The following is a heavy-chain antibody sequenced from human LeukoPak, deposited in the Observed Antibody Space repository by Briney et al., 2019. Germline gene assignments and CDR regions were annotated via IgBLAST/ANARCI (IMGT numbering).Heavy chain of an antibody. V-gene: IGHV4-4*08. D-gene: IGHD5-18*01. J-gene: IGHJ2*01. CDR3: ARRIQLWSYWHFDL. CDR2: VHSNGNT. CDR1: GGSFTTYS. Sequence: PSETLSRTCTVSGGSFTTYSWSWIRQPPGKGLDWIGDVHSNGNTNYNPSLKNRVTMSIDTSRDQFSLTLTSVTAADTAIFYCARRIQLWSYWHFDLWGRGTLVTVSS.